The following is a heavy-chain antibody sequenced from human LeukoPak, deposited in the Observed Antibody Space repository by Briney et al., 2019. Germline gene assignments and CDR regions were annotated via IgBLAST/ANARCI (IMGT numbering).Heavy chain of an antibody. CDR1: GGXISSFY. D-gene: IGHD3-10*01. CDR2: VYYSGIT. CDR3: ARNYYGSASYYRTGFDP. V-gene: IGHV4-59*01. Sequence: SETLSLTCTVSGGXISSFYCSWIRQPPGKGLEWIGYVYYSGITNYNPSLKSRVTMSVDTSKNQFSLKLSSVTAADTAVYYCARNYYGSASYYRTGFDPWGQGTLVTVSS. J-gene: IGHJ5*02.